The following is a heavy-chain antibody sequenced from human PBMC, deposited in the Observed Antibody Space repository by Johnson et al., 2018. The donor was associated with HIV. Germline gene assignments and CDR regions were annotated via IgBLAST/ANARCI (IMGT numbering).Heavy chain of an antibody. V-gene: IGHV3-30*03. J-gene: IGHJ3*01. CDR3: AREGVSGSYYDAFDL. Sequence: QMLLVESGGGLVQPGGSLRLSCAASGFTFSNYGMHWVRQAPGKGLEWVAVISSDESNKYYADSVKGRFTISRDNSKNTLFLQMDSLRADDTAVYYCAREGVSGSYYDAFDLWGQGTMVTVSS. D-gene: IGHD1-26*01. CDR2: ISSDESNK. CDR1: GFTFSNYG.